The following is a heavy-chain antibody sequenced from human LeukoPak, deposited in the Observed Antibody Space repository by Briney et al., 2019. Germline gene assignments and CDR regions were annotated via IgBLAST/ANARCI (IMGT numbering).Heavy chain of an antibody. CDR3: ARQWGHYDFWSGYQYYFDY. J-gene: IGHJ4*02. CDR2: IYYSGST. CDR1: GGSNSSSSYY. D-gene: IGHD3-3*01. Sequence: PSETLSLTCTVSGGSNSSSSYYWGWIRQPPGKGLEWIGSIYYSGSTYYNPSLKIRVTISVDTSKNQFSLKLSSVTAADTAVYYCARQWGHYDFWSGYQYYFDYWGQGTLVTVSS. V-gene: IGHV4-39*01.